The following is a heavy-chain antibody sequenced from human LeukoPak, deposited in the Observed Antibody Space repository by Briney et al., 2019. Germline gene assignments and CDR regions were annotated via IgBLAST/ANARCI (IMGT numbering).Heavy chain of an antibody. V-gene: IGHV3-23*01. Sequence: GGSLRLSCAASGFPLSSYAMSWVRQAPGKGLEWVPAISGSGGSTYDAHSVKGRFTISRDNSKNTLYLQMNRLRAEDTAVYYCAKDPDIVVMVYANLGFDYWGQGTLVTVSS. CDR2: ISGSGGST. CDR3: AKDPDIVVMVYANLGFDY. D-gene: IGHD2-8*01. CDR1: GFPLSSYA. J-gene: IGHJ4*02.